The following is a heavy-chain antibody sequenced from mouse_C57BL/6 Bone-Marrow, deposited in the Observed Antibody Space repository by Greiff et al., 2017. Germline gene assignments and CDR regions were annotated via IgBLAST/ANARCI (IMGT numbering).Heavy chain of an antibody. Sequence: LVESGPDLVKPGASVKISCKASGYAFSSSCMNWVKQRPGKGLEWIGRIYPGGGDTNYNGKFKGKATLSTDKSSSTVYMQHIRLTSEDSAVYFCAREQLRLQLDYWGQGTSVTVSS. J-gene: IGHJ4*01. CDR3: AREQLRLQLDY. V-gene: IGHV1-82*01. D-gene: IGHD3-2*02. CDR1: GYAFSSSC. CDR2: IYPGGGDT.